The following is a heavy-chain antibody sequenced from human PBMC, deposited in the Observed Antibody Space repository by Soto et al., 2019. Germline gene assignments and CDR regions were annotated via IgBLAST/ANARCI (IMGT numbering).Heavy chain of an antibody. Sequence: ASETLSLTCTVSGGSISSDSYYWGWIRQSPEKGLEWIASISYSGSTNYNTTIKNRLNISEDTSKNQFSLKLSSVTVADTSLYYCARQGFGATHGLVDVWGQGTTVTVSS. CDR3: ARQGFGATHGLVDV. CDR2: ISYSGST. V-gene: IGHV4-39*01. J-gene: IGHJ6*02. D-gene: IGHD3-10*01. CDR1: GGSISSDSYY.